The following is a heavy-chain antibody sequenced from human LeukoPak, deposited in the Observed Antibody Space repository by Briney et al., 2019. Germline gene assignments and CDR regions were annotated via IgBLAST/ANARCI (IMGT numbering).Heavy chain of an antibody. V-gene: IGHV1-46*01. J-gene: IGHJ5*02. D-gene: IGHD1-26*01. CDR3: ARDNSVGETAWWFDP. CDR2: INPSGSSA. CDR1: GYSFTIYY. Sequence: GASVKVSCKASGYSFTIYYMHWVRQAPGQGLEWMGFINPSGSSAAYAQKFQGRLTMTRDMFTSTDYMELTSLTSDDTAVYYCARDNSVGETAWWFDPWGQGTLVTVSS.